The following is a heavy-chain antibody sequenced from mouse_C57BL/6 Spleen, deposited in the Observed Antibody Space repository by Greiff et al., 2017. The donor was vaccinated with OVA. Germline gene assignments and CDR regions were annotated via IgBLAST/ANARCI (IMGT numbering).Heavy chain of an antibody. CDR2: IYPRSGNT. V-gene: IGHV1-81*01. Sequence: LQESGAELARPGASVKLSCKASGYTFTSYGISWVKQRTGQGLEWIGEIYPRSGNTYYNEKFKGKATLTADKSSSTAYMELRSLTSEDSAVYFCARSDDPDGGYAMDYWGQGTSVTVSS. J-gene: IGHJ4*01. CDR3: ARSDDPDGGYAMDY. CDR1: GYTFTSYG.